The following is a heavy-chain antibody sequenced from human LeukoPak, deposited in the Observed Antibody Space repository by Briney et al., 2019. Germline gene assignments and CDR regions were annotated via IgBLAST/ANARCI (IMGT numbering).Heavy chain of an antibody. Sequence: SQTLSLTCAVSGGSISSGGPSWSWVRQPPGKGPEWIGCIYDSGSTFYNPSLESRVTITVDTSKNQFSLNLSSVTAADTAAYYCARDGVSCGGDCYFNWFDPWGQGTLVTVSS. CDR3: ARDGVSCGGDCYFNWFDP. J-gene: IGHJ5*02. CDR2: IYDSGST. D-gene: IGHD2-21*02. CDR1: GGSISSGGPS. V-gene: IGHV4-30-4*07.